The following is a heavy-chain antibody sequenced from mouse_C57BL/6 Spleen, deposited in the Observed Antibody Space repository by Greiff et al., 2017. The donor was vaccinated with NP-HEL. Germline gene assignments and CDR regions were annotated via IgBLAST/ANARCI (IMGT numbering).Heavy chain of an antibody. Sequence: VQLQQSGAELARPGASVKMSCKASGYTFTSYTMHWVKQRPGQGLEWIGYINPSSGYPKYNQKFKDKATLTADKSSSTAYMQLSSLTSEDSAVYYCAREDGYDPWFAYWGQGTLVTVSA. V-gene: IGHV1-4*01. J-gene: IGHJ3*01. CDR3: AREDGYDPWFAY. D-gene: IGHD2-2*01. CDR1: GYTFTSYT. CDR2: INPSSGYP.